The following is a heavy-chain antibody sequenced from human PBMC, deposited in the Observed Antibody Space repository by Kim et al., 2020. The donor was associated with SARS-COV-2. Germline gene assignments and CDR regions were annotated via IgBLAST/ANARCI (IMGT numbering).Heavy chain of an antibody. Sequence: SQTLSLTCAISGDSVSSNSAAWNWIRQSPSRGLEWLGWTYYKSKWYNDYAVSVKSRITINPDTSRNQFSLQLSSVTPEDTAVYYCAREGDYDSSAYYLSPFEYGGQGTLVTVSS. CDR1: GDSVSSNSAA. CDR2: TYYKSKWYN. J-gene: IGHJ4*02. D-gene: IGHD3-22*01. CDR3: AREGDYDSSAYYLSPFEY. V-gene: IGHV6-1*01.